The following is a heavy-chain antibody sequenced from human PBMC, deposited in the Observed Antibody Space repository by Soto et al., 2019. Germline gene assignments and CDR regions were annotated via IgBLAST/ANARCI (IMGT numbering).Heavy chain of an antibody. J-gene: IGHJ6*02. V-gene: IGHV1-18*01. Sequence: QVQLVQSGAEVKKPGASVKVSCKASGYTFTSYGISWVRQAPGQGLAWMGWISAYNGNTNYAQKLQGRVTMTTDTSTSTAYMELRSLRSDDTAVYYCAREAVAGIFYYYYGMDVWGQGTTVTVSS. CDR3: AREAVAGIFYYYYGMDV. D-gene: IGHD6-19*01. CDR1: GYTFTSYG. CDR2: ISAYNGNT.